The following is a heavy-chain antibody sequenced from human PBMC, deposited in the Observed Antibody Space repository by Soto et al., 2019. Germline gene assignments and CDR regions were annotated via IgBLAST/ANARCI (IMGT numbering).Heavy chain of an antibody. CDR3: ARPRYSSSLGAGFDP. CDR1: GGSISSSSYY. J-gene: IGHJ5*02. D-gene: IGHD6-13*01. Sequence: SETLSLTCTVSGGSISSSSYYWGWIRQPPGKGLEWIGSIYYSGSTYYNPSLKSRVTISVDTSKNQFSLKLSSVTAADTAVYYCARPRYSSSLGAGFDPWGQGTLVTVSS. CDR2: IYYSGST. V-gene: IGHV4-39*01.